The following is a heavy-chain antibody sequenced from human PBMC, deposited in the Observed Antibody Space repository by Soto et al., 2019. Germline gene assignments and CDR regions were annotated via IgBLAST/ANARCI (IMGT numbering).Heavy chain of an antibody. J-gene: IGHJ5*02. CDR2: ISAYNGNT. CDR1: GYTFTSYG. V-gene: IGHV1-18*01. CDR3: ARVVTMVRGAPNWFDP. D-gene: IGHD3-10*01. Sequence: EASVKVSCKASGYTFTSYGISWVRQAPGQGLEWMGWISAYNGNTNYAQKLQGRVTMTTDTSTSTAYMELRSLRSDDTAVYYCARVVTMVRGAPNWFDPWGQGTLVTVSS.